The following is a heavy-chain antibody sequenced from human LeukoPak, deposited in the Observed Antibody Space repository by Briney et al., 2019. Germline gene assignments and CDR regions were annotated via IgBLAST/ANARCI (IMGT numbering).Heavy chain of an antibody. V-gene: IGHV3-7*03. J-gene: IGHJ6*02. Sequence: GGSLRLSCAASGFTFSNYWMTWVRQAPGKGLEWVANVKQDGSEKYYVDSVKGRFTISRDNAKNSLYLQMSNLRAEDTAVYFCARGGGLDVWGQGATVTVSS. CDR3: ARGGGLDV. CDR2: VKQDGSEK. D-gene: IGHD3-16*01. CDR1: GFTFSNYW.